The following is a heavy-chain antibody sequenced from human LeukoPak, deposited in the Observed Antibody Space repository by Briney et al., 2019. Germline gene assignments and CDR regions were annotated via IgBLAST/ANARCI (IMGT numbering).Heavy chain of an antibody. CDR3: GRRDYSGYHPDDY. CDR1: GFTFSDYG. D-gene: IGHD5-12*01. Sequence: QTGGSLRLSCAASGFTFSDYGMHWVRQAPGKGLEWVAVIWYDGATKYYADSVKGRFTISRDNSKNTLYLQMNSLRAEDTAVYYCGRRDYSGYHPDDYWGQGTLVTVSS. CDR2: IWYDGATK. J-gene: IGHJ4*02. V-gene: IGHV3-33*01.